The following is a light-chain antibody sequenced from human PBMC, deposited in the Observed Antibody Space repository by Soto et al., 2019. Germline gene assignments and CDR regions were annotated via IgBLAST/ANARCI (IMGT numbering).Light chain of an antibody. CDR3: QQSYYPPFT. CDR2: AAS. Sequence: DIQMTQSPSSLSASIGDRVTITCRANQSIRTFLNWFQQKARKAPKLLIYAASTLQSGVPSRFTGSGSGTDFTLTITSIHPEDFATYYCQQSYYPPFTFGPGTKVDVK. V-gene: IGKV1-39*01. CDR1: QSIRTF. J-gene: IGKJ3*01.